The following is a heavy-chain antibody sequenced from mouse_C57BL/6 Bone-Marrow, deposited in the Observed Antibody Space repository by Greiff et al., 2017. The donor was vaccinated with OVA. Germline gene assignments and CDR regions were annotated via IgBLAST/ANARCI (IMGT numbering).Heavy chain of an antibody. CDR3: ARAEQGTTVVAPFDY. V-gene: IGHV1-26*01. D-gene: IGHD1-1*01. J-gene: IGHJ2*01. CDR2: INPNNGGT. CDR1: GYTFTDYY. Sequence: EVQLQQSGPELVKPGASVKISCKASGYTFTDYYMNWVKQSHGKSLEWIGAINPNNGGTSYNQKFKGKATLTVDKSSSTAYMELRSLTSEDSAVYYCARAEQGTTVVAPFDYWGQGTTLTVSS.